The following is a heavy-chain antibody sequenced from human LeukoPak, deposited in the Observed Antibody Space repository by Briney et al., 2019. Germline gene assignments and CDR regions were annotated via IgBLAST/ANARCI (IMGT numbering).Heavy chain of an antibody. CDR3: ARARFHCSGGSCYYYYYYMDV. CDR2: IYYSGST. D-gene: IGHD2-15*01. CDR1: GGSFSSYY. J-gene: IGHJ6*03. V-gene: IGHV4-59*01. Sequence: SETLSLTCAVYGGSFSSYYWSWIRQPPGKGLEWIGYIYYSGSTNYNPSLKSRVTISVDTSKNQFSLKLSSVTAADTAVYYCARARFHCSGGSCYYYYYYMDVWGKGTTVTISS.